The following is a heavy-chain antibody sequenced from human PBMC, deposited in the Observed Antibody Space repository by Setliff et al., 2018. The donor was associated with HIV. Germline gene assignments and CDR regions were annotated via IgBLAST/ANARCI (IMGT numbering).Heavy chain of an antibody. CDR1: GGSFTSYT. CDR3: ARVATMIVLDVFDI. D-gene: IGHD3-22*01. V-gene: IGHV1-46*01. CDR2: INPSGGST. Sequence: ASVKVSCKASGGSFTSYTFSWVRQAPGQGLEWMGIINPSGGSTSYAQKFQGRVTMTRDTSTSTVYMELSSLRSEDTAVYYCARVATMIVLDVFDIWGQGTTVTVSS. J-gene: IGHJ3*02.